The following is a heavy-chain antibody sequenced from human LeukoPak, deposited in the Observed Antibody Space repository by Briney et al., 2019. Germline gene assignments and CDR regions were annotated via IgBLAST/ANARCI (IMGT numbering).Heavy chain of an antibody. D-gene: IGHD6-13*01. CDR2: INPNSGGT. CDR1: GYTFTGYY. V-gene: IGHV1-2*02. CDR3: ARKYSSSWPSYYYYGMDV. Sequence: ASVKVSCKASGYTFTGYYMHWVRQAPGQGVEWMGWINPNSGGTNYAQKFQGRVTMTRDTSISTAYMELSRLRSDDTAEYYCARKYSSSWPSYYYYGMDVWGQGTTVTVSS. J-gene: IGHJ6*02.